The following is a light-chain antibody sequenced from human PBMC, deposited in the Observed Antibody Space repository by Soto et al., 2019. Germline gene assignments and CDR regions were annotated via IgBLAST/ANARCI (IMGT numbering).Light chain of an antibody. CDR1: QRISSY. J-gene: IGKJ4*01. Sequence: DIQMTQSPSSLPSSLGDRATITCRPGQRISSYLNWYQQKPGKAPKLLIYPASSLQSGVPSRFSGSGSGTDFTLTISSLQPEDFATYYCQQSYSTPLTFGGGTKVEIK. CDR2: PAS. CDR3: QQSYSTPLT. V-gene: IGKV1-39*01.